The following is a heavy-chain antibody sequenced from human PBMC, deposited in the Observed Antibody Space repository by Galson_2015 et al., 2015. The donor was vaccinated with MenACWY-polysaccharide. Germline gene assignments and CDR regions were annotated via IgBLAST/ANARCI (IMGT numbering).Heavy chain of an antibody. CDR2: VSPYNGDT. CDR3: MRVSFYYGLYFDF. D-gene: IGHD3-10*01. CDR1: GYTFTNCA. J-gene: IGHJ4*02. Sequence: SVKVSCKASGYTFTNCAITWVRQAPGQGLEWLGWVSPYNGDTNYAQKLQGRVAMSTDTSKSTAYMELRSLRSDDTAVYSCMRVSFYYGLYFDFWGQGTLVTVSS. V-gene: IGHV1-18*04.